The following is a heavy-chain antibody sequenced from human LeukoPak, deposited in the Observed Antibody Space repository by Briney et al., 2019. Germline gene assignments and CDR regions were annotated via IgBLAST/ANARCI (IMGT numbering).Heavy chain of an antibody. Sequence: ASVKVSCKASGYTFTSYGISWVRQAPGQGLEWMGWISAYNGNTNYAQKLQGRVTMTTDTSTSTAYMELRSLRSDDTAVYYRARGGGTYYGSGSYHYYYGMDVWGQGTTVTVSS. CDR1: GYTFTSYG. J-gene: IGHJ6*02. CDR2: ISAYNGNT. D-gene: IGHD3-10*01. CDR3: ARGGGTYYGSGSYHYYYGMDV. V-gene: IGHV1-18*01.